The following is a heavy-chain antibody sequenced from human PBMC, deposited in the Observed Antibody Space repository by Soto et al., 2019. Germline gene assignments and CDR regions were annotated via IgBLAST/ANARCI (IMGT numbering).Heavy chain of an antibody. D-gene: IGHD1-26*01. CDR3: ARSHWASARSGSYFFDY. Sequence: ASVKVSCKASGGAFSRYTTSWVRQAPGQGLEWMGRISANNGNTNYAQKLQGRVTMTTDTSTSTAYMELRSLRSDDTAVYYCARSHWASARSGSYFFDYWGQGTLVTVSS. CDR2: ISANNGNT. J-gene: IGHJ4*02. CDR1: GGAFSRYT. V-gene: IGHV1-18*01.